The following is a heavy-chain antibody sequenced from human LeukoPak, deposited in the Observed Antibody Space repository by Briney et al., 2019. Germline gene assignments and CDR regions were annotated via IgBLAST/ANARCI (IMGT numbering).Heavy chain of an antibody. Sequence: ASVKVSCNASGSTFTSYGISWVRQAPGQGLEWMGGISAYNGNTNYAQKLQGRVTMTTEKSTRTAYMELRSMRSDDTAVYYCGRDLSRRSYYDILTGPYDWFDPWGQGTPVTVSS. CDR3: GRDLSRRSYYDILTGPYDWFDP. V-gene: IGHV1-18*01. D-gene: IGHD3-9*01. J-gene: IGHJ5*02. CDR1: GSTFTSYG. CDR2: ISAYNGNT.